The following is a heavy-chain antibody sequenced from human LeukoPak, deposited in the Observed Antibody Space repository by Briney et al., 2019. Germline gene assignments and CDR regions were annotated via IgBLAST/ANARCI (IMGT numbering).Heavy chain of an antibody. CDR1: GGSFRGYY. J-gene: IGHJ4*02. V-gene: IGHV4-34*01. CDR3: ARGYTLDTAMAYYFDY. Sequence: SETLSLTCAVYGGSFRGYYWSWIRQPPGKGREWIGEINHGGSTNQHPPLKSRVPIPVDTSHNQFSLKLSSVTAADPAVYYCARGYTLDTAMAYYFDYWGQGTLVTVSS. D-gene: IGHD5-18*01. CDR2: INHGGST.